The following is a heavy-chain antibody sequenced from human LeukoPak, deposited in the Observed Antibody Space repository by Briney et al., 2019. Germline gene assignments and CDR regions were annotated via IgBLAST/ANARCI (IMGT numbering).Heavy chain of an antibody. Sequence: SETLSLTCTVSGGSISGYYWSWIRQSPGKGLEWIGFMYYSGRTSYNPSLKSRVIISVDTSKNQFSLKLTSVTAADTAVYYCARRAELLWFGESIDAFDIWGQGTMVTVSS. CDR1: GGSISGYY. CDR2: MYYSGRT. J-gene: IGHJ3*02. D-gene: IGHD3-10*01. CDR3: ARRAELLWFGESIDAFDI. V-gene: IGHV4-59*01.